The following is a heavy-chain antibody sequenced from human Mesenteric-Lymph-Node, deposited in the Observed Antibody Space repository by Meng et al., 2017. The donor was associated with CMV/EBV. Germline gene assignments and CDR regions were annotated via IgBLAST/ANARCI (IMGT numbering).Heavy chain of an antibody. Sequence: GESLKISCAASGFTFSSYAMSWVRQAPGKGLEWVSAISGSGGSTYYADSVKGRFTISRDNSKNTLYLQMNSLRAEDTAVYYCARVHNWLKPRGYYYGLDVWGQGTTVTVSS. CDR3: ARVHNWLKPRGYYYGLDV. J-gene: IGHJ6*02. V-gene: IGHV3-23*01. CDR2: ISGSGGST. CDR1: GFTFSSYA. D-gene: IGHD1-1*01.